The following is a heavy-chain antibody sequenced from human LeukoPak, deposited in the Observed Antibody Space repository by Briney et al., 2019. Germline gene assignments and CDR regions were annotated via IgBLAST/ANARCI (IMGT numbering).Heavy chain of an antibody. D-gene: IGHD3-10*01. V-gene: IGHV3-23*01. CDR3: AKDGNVRGAFDY. CDR2: ISGSGGST. J-gene: IGHJ4*02. Sequence: GGSLRLSCAASGLTFRNYVMSWGRQAPGKGLEWVSSISGSGGSTYYADSVKGRFTISRDNSKNTLYLQMNSLRAEDTAVYYCAKDGNVRGAFDYWGQGTLVTVSS. CDR1: GLTFRNYV.